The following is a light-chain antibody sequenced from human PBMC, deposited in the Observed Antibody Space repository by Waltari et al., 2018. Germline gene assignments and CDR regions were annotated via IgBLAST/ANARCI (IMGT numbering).Light chain of an antibody. Sequence: EVVLTQSPATLSLSPGARATLSCRASQSVITYLVWYQQKSGQAPRVLIYDASKRATGIPDRFSGSGSGTDFTLTISSLEPEDFAVYYCQQRNDLPWTFGQGTKVEIK. CDR1: QSVITY. CDR3: QQRNDLPWT. J-gene: IGKJ1*01. V-gene: IGKV3-11*01. CDR2: DAS.